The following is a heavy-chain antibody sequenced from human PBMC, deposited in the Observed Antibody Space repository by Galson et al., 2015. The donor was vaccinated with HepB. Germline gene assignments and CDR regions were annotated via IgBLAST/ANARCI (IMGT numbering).Heavy chain of an antibody. CDR1: GYTFTGYY. CDR3: ARGTNYYDSSGPPRYYGMDV. Sequence: SVKVSCKASGYTFTGYYMHWVRQAPGQGLEWMGWINPNSGGTNYAQKFQGWVTMTRDTSISTAYMELSRLRSDDTAVYYCARGTNYYDSSGPPRYYGMDVWGQGTTVTVSS. V-gene: IGHV1-2*04. CDR2: INPNSGGT. J-gene: IGHJ6*02. D-gene: IGHD3-22*01.